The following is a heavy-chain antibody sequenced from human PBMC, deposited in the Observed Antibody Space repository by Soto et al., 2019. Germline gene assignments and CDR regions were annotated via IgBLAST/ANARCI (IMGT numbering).Heavy chain of an antibody. Sequence: GGSLRLSCAASGFTFRGDAMSWVRQAPGKGLEWVSSVSGSGEMTHYAESVKGRFTISRDNSKDTLFLQMESLRAEDTAVYYCARSEMTYNWNDWGQGTRVTVS. D-gene: IGHD1-20*01. J-gene: IGHJ4*02. CDR1: GFTFRGDA. CDR2: VSGSGEMT. V-gene: IGHV3-23*01. CDR3: ARSEMTYNWND.